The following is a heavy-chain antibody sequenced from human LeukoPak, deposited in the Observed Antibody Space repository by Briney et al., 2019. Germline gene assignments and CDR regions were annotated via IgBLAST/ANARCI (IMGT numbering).Heavy chain of an antibody. V-gene: IGHV3-7*04. CDR1: GFIFRNYW. CDR2: IKPDGNEK. CDR3: ARDRYYYDNSGAGVPDN. Sequence: PGGSLRLSCAASGFIFRNYWMSWVRQAPGKGLERVANIKPDGNEKYYVDSMKGRFTISRDNAKNSLYLQMNSLRAEDTAVYYCARDRYYYDNSGAGVPDNWGQGTLVTVSS. D-gene: IGHD3-22*01. J-gene: IGHJ4*02.